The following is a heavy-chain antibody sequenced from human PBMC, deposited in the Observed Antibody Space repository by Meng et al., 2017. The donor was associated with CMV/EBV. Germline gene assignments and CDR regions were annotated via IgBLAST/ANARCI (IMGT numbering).Heavy chain of an antibody. Sequence: GESLKISCAASGFTVSSNYMSWVRQAPGKGLEWVSVIYSGGSTYYADSVKGRFTISRDNSKNTLYLQMNSLRAEDTAVYYCARHLGPMCSGGSCNSLPSYYGMDVWGQGTTVTVSS. V-gene: IGHV3-53*01. D-gene: IGHD2-15*01. J-gene: IGHJ6*02. CDR3: ARHLGPMCSGGSCNSLPSYYGMDV. CDR2: IYSGGST. CDR1: GFTVSSNY.